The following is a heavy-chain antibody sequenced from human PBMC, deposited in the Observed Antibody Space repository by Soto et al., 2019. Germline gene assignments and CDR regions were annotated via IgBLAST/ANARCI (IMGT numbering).Heavy chain of an antibody. J-gene: IGHJ3*02. V-gene: IGHV4-4*02. Sequence: QVQLQESGPGLVKPSGTLSLTCAVSSGSISSSNWWSWVRQPPGKGLEWIGEIYHSGSTNYNPSLKSRVTISVDKSKNPFSLKLSSVTAADTAVYYCARCRGYGDYKDAFDIWGQGTMVTVSS. CDR1: SGSISSSNW. CDR3: ARCRGYGDYKDAFDI. D-gene: IGHD4-17*01. CDR2: IYHSGST.